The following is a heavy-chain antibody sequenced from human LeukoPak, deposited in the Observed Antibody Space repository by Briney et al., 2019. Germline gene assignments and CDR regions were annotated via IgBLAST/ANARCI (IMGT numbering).Heavy chain of an antibody. V-gene: IGHV3-23*01. CDR1: GFAFSSYA. J-gene: IGHJ4*02. CDR2: ISGSGGST. D-gene: IGHD3-10*01. Sequence: GGSLRLSCAASGFAFSSYAMSWVRQAPGKGLEWVSAISGSGGSTYYADSVKGRFTISRDNSKNTLYLQMNSLRAEDTAVYYCAKDGSYGSGSPPPDYFDYWGQGTLVTVSS. CDR3: AKDGSYGSGSPPPDYFDY.